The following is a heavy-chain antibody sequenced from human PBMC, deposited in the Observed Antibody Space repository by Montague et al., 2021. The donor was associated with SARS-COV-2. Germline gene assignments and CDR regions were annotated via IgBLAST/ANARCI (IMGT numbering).Heavy chain of an antibody. D-gene: IGHD3-10*01. Sequence: SETLSLTCTVSGGSISSGSYYWGWIRQPPGKGLEWIGSIYYSGSTYYNPSLKSRVTISVDTSKNQFSLKLSSVTAADTAVYYCAGKSITMVQGVIMGAFDIWGQGTMVTVSS. CDR1: GGSISSGSYY. V-gene: IGHV4-39*07. J-gene: IGHJ3*02. CDR3: AGKSITMVQGVIMGAFDI. CDR2: IYYSGST.